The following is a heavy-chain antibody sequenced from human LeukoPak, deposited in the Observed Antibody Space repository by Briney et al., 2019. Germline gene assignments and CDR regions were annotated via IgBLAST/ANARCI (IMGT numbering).Heavy chain of an antibody. J-gene: IGHJ4*02. Sequence: GGSLRLSCAASGFTFSSYAMHWVRQAPGKGLEWVAVISYDGSNKYYADSVKGRFTISRDNSKNTQYLQMNSLRAEDTAVYYCARGGDFDYWGQGTLVTVSS. V-gene: IGHV3-30*04. CDR2: ISYDGSNK. CDR1: GFTFSSYA. CDR3: ARGGDFDY.